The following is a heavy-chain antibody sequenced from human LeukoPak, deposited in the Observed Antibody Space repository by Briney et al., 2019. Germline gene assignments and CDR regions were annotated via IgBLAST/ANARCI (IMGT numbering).Heavy chain of an antibody. J-gene: IGHJ4*02. CDR1: GFTFSSYA. V-gene: IGHV3-23*01. D-gene: IGHD4-17*01. CDR2: ISGSGGST. CDR3: ARLSYYGDYEGPYYFDY. Sequence: HPGGSLRLSCAASGFTFSSYAMSWVRQAPGKGLEWVSAISGSGGSTYYADSVKGRFTISRDNSKNTLYLQMNSLGAEDTAVYYCARLSYYGDYEGPYYFDYWGQGTLVTVSS.